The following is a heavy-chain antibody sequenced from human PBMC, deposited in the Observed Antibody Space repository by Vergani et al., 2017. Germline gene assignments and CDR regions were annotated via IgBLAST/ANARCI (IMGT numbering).Heavy chain of an antibody. CDR1: GFTFSSYA. J-gene: IGHJ4*02. CDR2: ISGSVGST. CDR3: AKLVGQYDDVWT. Sequence: EVQLLESGGGLVQPGGSLRLSCAASGFTFSSYAMSWVRQAPGKGLEWVSAISGSVGSTYYADSVKGRFTISRDNSKNTLYLQMNSLRAEDTAVYYCAKLVGQYDDVWTWGQGTLVTVSS. D-gene: IGHD3-16*01. V-gene: IGHV3-23*01.